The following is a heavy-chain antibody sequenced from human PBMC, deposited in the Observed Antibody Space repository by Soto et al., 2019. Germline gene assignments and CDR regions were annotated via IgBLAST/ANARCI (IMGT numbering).Heavy chain of an antibody. J-gene: IGHJ4*02. D-gene: IGHD5-18*01. V-gene: IGHV3-30-3*01. CDR3: ARARGFSYGSRFDS. CDR2: ISSDGSIK. Sequence: QVHLVESGGGVVQPGRSLRLSCAASGFTFSTAAMHWVRQAPGKGLEWVALISSDGSIKYYAGFVKGRFTISRDSSKNAVFLQMNSLKADATAVYFCARARGFSYGSRFDSWGQGTLVTVSA. CDR1: GFTFSTAA.